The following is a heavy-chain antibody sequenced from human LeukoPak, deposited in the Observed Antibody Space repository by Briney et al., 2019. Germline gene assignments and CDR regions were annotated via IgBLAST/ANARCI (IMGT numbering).Heavy chain of an antibody. J-gene: IGHJ5*02. D-gene: IGHD6-19*01. CDR1: GDSVSSNSVT. CDR3: ARRPTQCDCFDP. CDR2: TYYRSTWYN. Sequence: SQTLSLTCAISGDSVSSNSVTWNWIRQSPSRGLEWLGRTYYRSTWYNDYAVSVRGRITVNPDTSKNQFSLHLNSVTPEDTAVYYCARRPTQCDCFDPWGQGILVTVSS. V-gene: IGHV6-1*01.